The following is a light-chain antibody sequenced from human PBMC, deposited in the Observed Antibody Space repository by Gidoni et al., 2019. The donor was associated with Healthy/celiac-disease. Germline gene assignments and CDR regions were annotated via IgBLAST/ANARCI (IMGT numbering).Light chain of an antibody. CDR2: GAS. CDR1: QSVSSN. Sequence: EIVMTQSPATLSVSPGERATLSCRASQSVSSNLAWYQQQPGQAPRLLIYGASTRATGIPASFSGSGSGTEFTLTISSLQSEDFAVYYCQQYNNWRWTFGQGTKVEIK. V-gene: IGKV3-15*01. CDR3: QQYNNWRWT. J-gene: IGKJ1*01.